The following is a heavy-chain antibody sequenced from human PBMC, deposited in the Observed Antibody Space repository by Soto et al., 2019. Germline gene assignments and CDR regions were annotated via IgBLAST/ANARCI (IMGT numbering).Heavy chain of an antibody. V-gene: IGHV3-21*01. CDR1: GFAFRSYN. Sequence: EVQLVESGGGLVKPGGSLTLSCAASGFAFRSYNMNWVRQAPGKGLEWVASISSGSSNIYYADSVKGRFTISRVNAKNSLLLQIDSVTAEDSAVYYCASATVVAATFDFWGQGTLVTVSS. CDR3: ASATVVAATFDF. J-gene: IGHJ4*02. CDR2: ISSGSSNI. D-gene: IGHD2-15*01.